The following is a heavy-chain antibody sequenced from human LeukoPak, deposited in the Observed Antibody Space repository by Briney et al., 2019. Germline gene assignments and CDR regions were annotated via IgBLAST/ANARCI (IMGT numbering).Heavy chain of an antibody. CDR3: AKALGELFRPSYFDY. CDR2: INSDGSST. J-gene: IGHJ4*02. V-gene: IGHV3-74*01. CDR1: GFTFSSYW. D-gene: IGHD3-10*01. Sequence: SGGSLRLSCVASGFTFSSYWMHWVRQAPGKGLVWVSRINSDGSSTSYADSVKGRFTISRDNAKNTLYLQMNSLRAEDTAVYYCAKALGELFRPSYFDYWGQGTLVTVSS.